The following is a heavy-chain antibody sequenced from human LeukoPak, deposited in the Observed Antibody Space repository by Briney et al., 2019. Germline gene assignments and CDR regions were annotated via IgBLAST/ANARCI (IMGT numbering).Heavy chain of an antibody. CDR1: GGSISSYY. J-gene: IGHJ3*02. Sequence: PSETLSLTCTVSGGSISSYYWSWMRQPPGKGLEWVSYIYYTGSTDYNPSLKSRVTISVDTSKNQFSLKLSSVTAADTAVYYCARDRSSGYRDDAFDIWGQGTMVTVSP. CDR3: ARDRSSGYRDDAFDI. D-gene: IGHD1-1*01. V-gene: IGHV4-59*01. CDR2: IYYTGST.